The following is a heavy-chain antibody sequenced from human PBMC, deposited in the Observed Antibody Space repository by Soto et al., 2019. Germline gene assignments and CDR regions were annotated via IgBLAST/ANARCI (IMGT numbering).Heavy chain of an antibody. V-gene: IGHV2-5*02. CDR2: IYWDDSK. CDR1: GFSLTTDRVG. D-gene: IGHD1-26*01. J-gene: IGHJ4*02. CDR3: AHAYGGRSLY. Sequence: QITLKESGPTLVKPTQTLTLTCTFSGFSLTTDRVGVGWIRQPPGEALEWLAVIYWDDSKTYRPSLESRLTTTKDISKNQVALTMTNMDSLDTATYYCAHAYGGRSLYWGQGTLVTVSS.